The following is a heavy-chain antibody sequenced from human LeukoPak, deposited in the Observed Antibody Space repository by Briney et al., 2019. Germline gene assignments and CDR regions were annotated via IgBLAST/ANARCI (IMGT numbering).Heavy chain of an antibody. J-gene: IGHJ3*02. Sequence: GGSLRLSCAASGFTFRDYDMHWVRQTPGRGLEWVSSIGIGDDTHYPDSVKGRFTISRENAKNSLYLQMSSLRDGDTAMYYCVRGGIRVSGIDAFDIWGHGTMVTVSS. CDR2: IGIGDDT. CDR3: VRGGIRVSGIDAFDI. D-gene: IGHD5/OR15-5a*01. CDR1: GFTFRDYD. V-gene: IGHV3-13*01.